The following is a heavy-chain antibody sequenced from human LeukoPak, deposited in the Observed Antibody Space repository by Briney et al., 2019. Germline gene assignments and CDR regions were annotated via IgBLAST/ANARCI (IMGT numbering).Heavy chain of an antibody. V-gene: IGHV4-30-4*01. CDR1: GGSISSGDYY. Sequence: SETLSHTCTVSGGSISSGDYYWSWIRQPPGKGLEWIGYIYYSGSTYYNPSLKSRVTISVDTSKNQFSLKLSSVTAADTAVYYCARETYYYGSGSVHFDYWGQGTLVTVSS. CDR3: ARETYYYGSGSVHFDY. D-gene: IGHD3-10*01. CDR2: IYYSGST. J-gene: IGHJ4*02.